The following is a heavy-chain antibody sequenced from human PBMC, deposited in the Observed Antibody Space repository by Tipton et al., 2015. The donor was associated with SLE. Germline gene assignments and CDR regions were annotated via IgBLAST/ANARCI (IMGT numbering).Heavy chain of an antibody. V-gene: IGHV3-7*04. CDR3: ARDYDILTGYYGGDFDN. CDR2: IKEVWCAK. CDR1: GFTFSSPW. J-gene: IGHJ3*02. D-gene: IGHD3-9*01. Sequence: GSLRLSCTASGFTFSSPWSTWVFLLSLIPLSGAANIKEVWCAKFYVDSVKGRFTISRDNAKNSLYLQMNSLRAEDTAVYYCARDYDILTGYYGGDFDNWGQGPMVTVTS.